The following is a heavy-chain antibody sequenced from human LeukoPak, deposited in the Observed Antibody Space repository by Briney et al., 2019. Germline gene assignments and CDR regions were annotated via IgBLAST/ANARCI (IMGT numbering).Heavy chain of an antibody. CDR2: IKQDGSER. V-gene: IGHV3-7*01. J-gene: IGHJ4*02. Sequence: GGSLRLSCAASGFTFRTYWMSWARQAPGKGLEWVANIKQDGSERYYVDSVKGRFTISRGNAKNSLYLQMNSLRAEDTAVYYCARDLPYGASSDYWGQGTLVTVSS. CDR1: GFTFRTYW. CDR3: ARDLPYGASSDY. D-gene: IGHD4-17*01.